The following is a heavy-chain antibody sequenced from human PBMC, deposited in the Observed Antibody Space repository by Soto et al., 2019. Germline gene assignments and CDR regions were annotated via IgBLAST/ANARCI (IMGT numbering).Heavy chain of an antibody. D-gene: IGHD6-19*01. CDR2: INSDGSST. V-gene: IGHV3-74*01. CDR3: ARDGAYSSKIKFYFDY. CDR1: GFTFSSYW. J-gene: IGHJ4*02. Sequence: GGSLRLSCAASGFTFSSYWMHWVRQAPGKGLVWVSRINSDGSSTSYADSVKGRFTISRDNAKNTLYLQMNSLRAEDTAVYYCARDGAYSSKIKFYFDYWGQGTLVTVSS.